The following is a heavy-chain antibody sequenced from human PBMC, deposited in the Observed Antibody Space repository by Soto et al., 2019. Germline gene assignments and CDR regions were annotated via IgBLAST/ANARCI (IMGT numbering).Heavy chain of an antibody. J-gene: IGHJ4*02. V-gene: IGHV4-61*01. D-gene: IGHD3-10*01. CDR2: IHNSGIT. CDR3: ARGRAMVRGGREPRLDY. CDR1: GGSVSSGSHY. Sequence: KTSETLSLTCTVSGGSVSSGSHYWSWIRQSPGKGLEWIGYIHNSGITKYNATLKSRVTISVDTSKNQFSLKLSSVTAADTAVYYCARGRAMVRGGREPRLDYWGQGTLVTVSS.